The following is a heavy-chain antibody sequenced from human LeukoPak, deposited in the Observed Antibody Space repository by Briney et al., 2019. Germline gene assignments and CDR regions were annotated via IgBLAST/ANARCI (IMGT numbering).Heavy chain of an antibody. D-gene: IGHD4-11*01. J-gene: IGHJ5*02. CDR3: ARESTTAGGYNWFDP. V-gene: IGHV4-59*01. CDR1: GGSISSYY. CDR2: IYYSGST. Sequence: SETLSLTCTVSGGSISSYYWSWIRQPPGKGLEWVAYIYYSGSTNYNPSLKSRVTISVDTSKNQFSLNLSSVTAADTAVYYCARESTTAGGYNWFDPWGQGTLVTVSS.